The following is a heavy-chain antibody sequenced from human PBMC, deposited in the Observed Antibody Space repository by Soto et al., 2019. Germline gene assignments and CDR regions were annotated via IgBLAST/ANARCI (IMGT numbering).Heavy chain of an antibody. Sequence: GGSLRLSCAASGFTFSSYWMHWVRQAPGKGLVWVSRINSDGSSTSYADSVKGRFTISRDNAKNTLYLQMNSLRAEDTAVYYCAREYNTLMVYESVDYWGQGTLVTVSS. CDR2: INSDGSST. CDR1: GFTFSSYW. D-gene: IGHD2-8*01. CDR3: AREYNTLMVYESVDY. V-gene: IGHV3-74*01. J-gene: IGHJ4*02.